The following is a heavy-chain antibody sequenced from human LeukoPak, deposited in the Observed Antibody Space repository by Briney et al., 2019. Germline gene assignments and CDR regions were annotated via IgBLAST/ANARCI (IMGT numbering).Heavy chain of an antibody. J-gene: IGHJ3*02. CDR1: GLTFRSYW. D-gene: IGHD1-26*01. CDR2: IKPGGREK. CDR3: ASGGGATRSGYTFDM. Sequence: GGSLRLSCAASGLTFRSYWMSWVRQAPGKGLEWVANIKPGGREKYYVDSVKGRFTISRDNAKNSLYMQMNSLRAEDTAVYYCASGGGATRSGYTFDMWGQGTMVTVSS. V-gene: IGHV3-7*01.